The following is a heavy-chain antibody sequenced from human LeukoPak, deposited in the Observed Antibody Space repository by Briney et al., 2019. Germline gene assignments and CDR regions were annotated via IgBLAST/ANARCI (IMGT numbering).Heavy chain of an antibody. J-gene: IGHJ3*02. D-gene: IGHD3-22*01. CDR1: GFTYSRYA. CDR2: ISGNGVST. V-gene: IGHV3-23*01. Sequence: GGSLRLSCVASGFTYSRYAMTWVRQAPGKGLEWVSGISGNGVSTYYADSVKGRFTISRDNSKNTMYLQMNSLRAEDTAVYYCAKLHPNYDSSGYAEHDAFDIWGQGTMVTVSS. CDR3: AKLHPNYDSSGYAEHDAFDI.